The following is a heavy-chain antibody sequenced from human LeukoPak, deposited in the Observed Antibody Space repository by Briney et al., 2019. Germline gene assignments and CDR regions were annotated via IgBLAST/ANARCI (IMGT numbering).Heavy chain of an antibody. D-gene: IGHD3-16*01. CDR1: GYSISSGYY. Sequence: ASETLSLTCAVSGYSISSGYYWGWIRQPPGRGLEWIGSIYHSGSTYYNPSLKSRVTISVDTSKNQFSLKLSSVTAADTAVYYCARIEGNFGGKSYDYWGQGTLVTVSS. CDR3: ARIEGNFGGKSYDY. V-gene: IGHV4-38-2*01. CDR2: IYHSGST. J-gene: IGHJ4*02.